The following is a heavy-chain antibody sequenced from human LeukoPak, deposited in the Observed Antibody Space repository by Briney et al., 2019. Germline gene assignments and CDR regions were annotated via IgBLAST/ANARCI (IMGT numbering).Heavy chain of an antibody. D-gene: IGHD5-12*01. CDR3: VNDGSGGYDHDY. Sequence: GGSLRLSCSASGFTFSSYDMYWVRQAPGKGLEYVSAISVNGGSTYYADSVKGRFTISRDNSKNTLYLQMSSLRVEDTAVYYCVNDGSGGYDHDYWGQGTLVTVSS. V-gene: IGHV3-64D*09. J-gene: IGHJ4*02. CDR1: GFTFSSYD. CDR2: ISVNGGST.